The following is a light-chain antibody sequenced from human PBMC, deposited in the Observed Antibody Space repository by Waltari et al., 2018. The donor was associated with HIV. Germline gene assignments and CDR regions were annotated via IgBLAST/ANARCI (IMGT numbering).Light chain of an antibody. V-gene: IGLV1-44*01. Sequence: QSVLTQPPSASGTPEQRVTISCSGTPSHIGRNTVRWFQQFPGTAPKVLSYGKNQRPSGVPDRFSGSKSGTSASLAISGLQSEDEADYYCASWDDSLNGPVFGGGTKLTVV. J-gene: IGLJ2*01. CDR2: GKN. CDR3: ASWDDSLNGPV. CDR1: PSHIGRNT.